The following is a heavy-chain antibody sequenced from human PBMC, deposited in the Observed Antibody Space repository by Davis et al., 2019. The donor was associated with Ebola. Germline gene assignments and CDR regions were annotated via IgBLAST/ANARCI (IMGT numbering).Heavy chain of an antibody. CDR1: GFTFSSYW. D-gene: IGHD3-10*01. CDR3: AKKEKVGSGSPYDLDY. J-gene: IGHJ4*02. Sequence: GESLKISCAASGFTFSSYWMHWVRQAPGKGLVWVSRINSDGSSTSYADSVKGRFTISRDNAKNTLYLQMNSLRAEDTAVYYCAKKEKVGSGSPYDLDYWGQGTLVAVSS. V-gene: IGHV3-74*01. CDR2: INSDGSST.